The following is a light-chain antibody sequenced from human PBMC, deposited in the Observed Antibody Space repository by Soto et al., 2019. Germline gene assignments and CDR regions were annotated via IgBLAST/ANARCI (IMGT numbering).Light chain of an antibody. CDR3: QKYYTLPLT. CDR1: PXVLFTSNNKNY. V-gene: IGKV4-1*01. CDR2: WAS. J-gene: IGKJ4*01. Sequence: DIVMTPSPDSRAVSLGERATINCEPRPXVLFTSNNKNYLAWYQQKPGQPPKLXLSWASARESGVPERFSGSGSGTLFTLSISSLQAEDVAVYYCQKYYTLPLTCGGGTKVDIK.